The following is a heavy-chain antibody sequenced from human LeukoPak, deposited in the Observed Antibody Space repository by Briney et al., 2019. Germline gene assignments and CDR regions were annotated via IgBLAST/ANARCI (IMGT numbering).Heavy chain of an antibody. Sequence: GGSLRFSCAASGFTFSSYSMNWVRQAPGKGLEWVSSISSSSSYIYYADSVKGRFTISRDNAKNSLYLQMDSLRAEDTAVYYCARDTRVGATSPFDYWGQGTLVTVSS. CDR2: ISSSSSYI. J-gene: IGHJ4*02. CDR3: ARDTRVGATSPFDY. V-gene: IGHV3-21*01. CDR1: GFTFSSYS. D-gene: IGHD1-26*01.